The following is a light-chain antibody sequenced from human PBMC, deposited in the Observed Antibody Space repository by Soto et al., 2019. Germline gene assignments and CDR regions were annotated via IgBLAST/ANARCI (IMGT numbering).Light chain of an antibody. CDR3: SSFTTSRCFV. CDR1: IYDIGAYDY. Sequence: QSVLTQPTSVSGSHGHPITITYHGHIYDIGAYDYVSWYQQHPGKAPRLLIHGVRNRPPGISSRFAASKSGLTASLTISRLQAEDEADYYCSSFTTSRCFVFGPGIKGTVL. J-gene: IGLJ1*01. V-gene: IGLV2-14*01. CDR2: GVR.